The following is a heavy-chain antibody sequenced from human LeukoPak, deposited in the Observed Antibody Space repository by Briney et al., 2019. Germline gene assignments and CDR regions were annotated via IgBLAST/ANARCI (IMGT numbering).Heavy chain of an antibody. D-gene: IGHD2-2*01. CDR3: AREWGGGYCSSTSCWWNWFDP. CDR2: IYTSGST. V-gene: IGHV4-4*07. CDR1: GGSISSYY. J-gene: IGHJ5*02. Sequence: SETLSLTCTVSGGSISSYYWSWIRQPAGKGLEWIGRIYTSGSTNYNPSLKSRVTMSVDTSKNQFSLKLSSVTAADTAVYYCAREWGGGYCSSTSCWWNWFDPWGQGTLVTVSS.